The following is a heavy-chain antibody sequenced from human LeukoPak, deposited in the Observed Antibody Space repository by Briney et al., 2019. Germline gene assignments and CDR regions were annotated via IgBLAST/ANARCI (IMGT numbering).Heavy chain of an antibody. Sequence: LGESLKISCKGSGYSFTSYWIGWVRQMPGKGLEWMGSIYPGDSDTRYSPSFQGQVTISADKSISTAYLQWSSLKASDTAMYYCARLRYSSTWYRFDYFGYWGQGTLVTVSS. CDR3: ARLRYSSTWYRFDYFGY. V-gene: IGHV5-51*01. CDR2: IYPGDSDT. J-gene: IGHJ4*02. CDR1: GYSFTSYW. D-gene: IGHD6-13*01.